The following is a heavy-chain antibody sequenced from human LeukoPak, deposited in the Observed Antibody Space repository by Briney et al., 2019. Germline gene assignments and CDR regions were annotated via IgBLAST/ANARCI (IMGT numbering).Heavy chain of an antibody. CDR3: AKDRYASSWYGAFDI. CDR1: GFTFSSYA. J-gene: IGHJ3*02. CDR2: ISGNTGST. D-gene: IGHD6-13*01. Sequence: GGSLRLPCAASGFTFSSYAMSWVRQAPGKGLEWVSLISGNTGSTYYAESVKGRFTISRDNSKNAMYLQMGSLRVEDTAVYYCAKDRYASSWYGAFDIWGQGTMLTVSS. V-gene: IGHV3-23*01.